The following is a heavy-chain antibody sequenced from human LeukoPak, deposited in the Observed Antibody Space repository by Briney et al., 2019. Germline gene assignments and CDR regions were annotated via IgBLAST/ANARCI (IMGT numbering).Heavy chain of an antibody. CDR3: ARDLCYYDSSGYYCSLGY. CDR1: EFTFISST. V-gene: IGHV3-23*01. CDR2: ISGGVGSI. J-gene: IGHJ4*02. Sequence: PGGSLRLSCAASEFTFISSTVGWVRQAPGKGLDWVSGISGGVGSIYYADSVKGRFTIYRDNSKNTVCLQLNSLRAEDTAVYYCARDLCYYDSSGYYCSLGYWGQGTLVTVSS. D-gene: IGHD3-22*01.